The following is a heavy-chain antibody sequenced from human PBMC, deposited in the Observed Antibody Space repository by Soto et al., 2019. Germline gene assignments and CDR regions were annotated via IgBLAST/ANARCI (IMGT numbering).Heavy chain of an antibody. CDR2: IRSSGDRT. V-gene: IGHV3-23*01. D-gene: IGHD1-1*01. CDR1: GFTFSSYS. Sequence: GGSLRLSCAASGFTFSSYSMSWVRKDPGKGLEWVSVIRSSGDRTYYADSVKGRFTISRDNSKNTLYMQMNSLRAEDTAVYYCAKQQGPGTPYYYAMDVWGQGTTVTVSS. J-gene: IGHJ6*02. CDR3: AKQQGPGTPYYYAMDV.